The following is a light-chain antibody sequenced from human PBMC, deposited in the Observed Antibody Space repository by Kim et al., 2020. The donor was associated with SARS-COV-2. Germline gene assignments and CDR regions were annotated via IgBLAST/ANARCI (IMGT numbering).Light chain of an antibody. V-gene: IGKV3-15*01. CDR3: QQYSHWPPYT. J-gene: IGKJ2*01. CDR1: QSVGSN. Sequence: EIVMTQSPATLSVSPGERVTLSCRASQSVGSNLAWYQQKPGQAPRLLIYGASTRATDIPARFSGSGSGTEFTLIISSLQSEDFAVYYCQQYSHWPPYTFGQGTKVDIK. CDR2: GAS.